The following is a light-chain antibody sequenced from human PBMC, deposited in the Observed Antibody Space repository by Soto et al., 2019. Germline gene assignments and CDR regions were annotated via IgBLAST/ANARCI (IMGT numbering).Light chain of an antibody. CDR2: DVS. J-gene: IGLJ1*01. CDR1: SSEVGGYNY. CDR3: NSYTSSSTLPYV. V-gene: IGLV2-14*01. Sequence: QSALTQPASVSGSPGQSITISCTGTSSEVGGYNYVSWYQQHPGKAPKVMIYDVSKRPSGVSNRFSGSKSGNTASLSISGLQAEDEADYYCNSYTSSSTLPYVFGTGTKVTVL.